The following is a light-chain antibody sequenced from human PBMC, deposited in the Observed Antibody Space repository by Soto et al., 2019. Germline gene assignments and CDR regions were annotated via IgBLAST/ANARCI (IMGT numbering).Light chain of an antibody. CDR1: QSVNSN. J-gene: IGKJ1*01. CDR2: GAS. CDR3: QQYNNWPPGT. Sequence: EIILTQSPATLSVSPGERATLSCRASQSVNSNLAWYQQKPGQAPRLLIYGASTRATGIPARFSGRGSGTEFTLTISSLQSEDFVIYYCQQYNNWPPGTFGQGTKVEIK. V-gene: IGKV3-15*01.